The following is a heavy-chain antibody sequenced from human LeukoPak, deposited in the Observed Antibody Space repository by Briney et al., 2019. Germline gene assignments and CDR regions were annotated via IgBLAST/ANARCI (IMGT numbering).Heavy chain of an antibody. D-gene: IGHD3-3*01. Sequence: PSETLSLTCTVSGASISNGRNYWSWIRQPAGKGLEWIGRISTSGNTNYNPSLKSRVTISVDTSENQFSLKLNSVTAADTAVYYCARDRTTISIWGQGTMVTVSS. CDR3: ARDRTTISI. J-gene: IGHJ3*02. V-gene: IGHV4-61*02. CDR2: ISTSGNT. CDR1: GASISNGRNY.